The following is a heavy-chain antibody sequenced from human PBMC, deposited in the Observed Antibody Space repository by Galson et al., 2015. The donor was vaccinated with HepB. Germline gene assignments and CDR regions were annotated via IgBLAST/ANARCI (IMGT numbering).Heavy chain of an antibody. CDR1: GFSLSTSGMC. V-gene: IGHV2-70*11. CDR2: IDWDDDK. D-gene: IGHD6-19*01. Sequence: PALVKPTQTLTLTCTFSGFSLSTSGMCVSWIRQPPGKALEWLARIDWDDDKYYSTSLKTRLTISKDTSKNQVVLTMTNMDPVDTATYYCARIRLSSSGWYSEGPPDYWGQGTLVTVSS. J-gene: IGHJ4*02. CDR3: ARIRLSSSGWYSEGPPDY.